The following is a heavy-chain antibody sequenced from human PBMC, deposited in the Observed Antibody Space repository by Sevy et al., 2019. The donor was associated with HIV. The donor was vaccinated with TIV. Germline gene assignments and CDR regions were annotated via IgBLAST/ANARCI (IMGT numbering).Heavy chain of an antibody. V-gene: IGHV3-23*01. CDR1: GFSFDSYG. CDR3: AKGTVAATPHFLDY. D-gene: IGHD2-15*01. Sequence: GGSLRLSCAVSGFSFDSYGMTWVRQAPGKGLEWVSGISGSGTRTYYADSVKGRFSISRDNSKNRLYLQMNSLRSEDTAIYYWAKGTVAATPHFLDYWGQGTLVTVSS. J-gene: IGHJ4*02. CDR2: ISGSGTRT.